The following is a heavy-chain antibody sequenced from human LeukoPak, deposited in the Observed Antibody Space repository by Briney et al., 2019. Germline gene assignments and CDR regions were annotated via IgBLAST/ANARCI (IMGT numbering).Heavy chain of an antibody. CDR1: GGSISSYY. CDR2: IYTSGST. D-gene: IGHD2-2*01. V-gene: IGHV4-4*07. Sequence: SETLSLTCTVSGGSISSYYWSWIRQPAGKGLEWIGRIYTSGSTNYNPSLKSRVTMSVDTSKNQFSLKLSSVTAADTAVYYCARAAYYCSSTSCYHNRFDPWGQGTLVTVSS. CDR3: ARAAYYCSSTSCYHNRFDP. J-gene: IGHJ5*02.